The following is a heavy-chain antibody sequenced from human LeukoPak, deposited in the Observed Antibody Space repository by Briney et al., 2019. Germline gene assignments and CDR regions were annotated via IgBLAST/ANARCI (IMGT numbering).Heavy chain of an antibody. J-gene: IGHJ6*03. Sequence: ASVKVSCKASGYTFTSYDINWVRQATGQGLEWMGWMNPNSGNTGYAQKFQGRVTMTRNTSISTAYMELSSLRSEDTAVYYCARGPPYSSSWFSYYYYYYMDAWGKGTTVTVSS. CDR3: ARGPPYSSSWFSYYYYYYMDA. V-gene: IGHV1-8*01. CDR2: MNPNSGNT. CDR1: GYTFTSYD. D-gene: IGHD6-13*01.